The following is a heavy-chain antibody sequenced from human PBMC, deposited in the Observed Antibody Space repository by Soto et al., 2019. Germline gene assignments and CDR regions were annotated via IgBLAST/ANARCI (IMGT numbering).Heavy chain of an antibody. CDR1: GFTFSSYA. J-gene: IGHJ4*02. Sequence: DVQLLESGGGLVQPAGSLRLSCAASGFTFSSYAMGWVRQGPGKGLEWVAVVSIGGSTHYADSVRGRFTISRDNSKNTLSLQMNSLTAEDTAVYFGAKRRGAGGHFNYWGQGALVTVSS. V-gene: IGHV3-23*01. CDR2: VSIGGST. CDR3: AKRRGAGGHFNY. D-gene: IGHD2-15*01.